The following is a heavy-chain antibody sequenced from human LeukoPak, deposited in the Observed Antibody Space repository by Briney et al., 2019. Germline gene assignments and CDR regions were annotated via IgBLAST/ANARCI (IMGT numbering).Heavy chain of an antibody. CDR2: ISGGGGST. Sequence: GGSLTLSCPASEFTFSSYAMSWVRQAPGKGLEWVSAISGGGGSTYYADSVKGRFTISRDNSKNTLYLQMNSLRAEDTAVYYCAKARKLRYFDWFDWSWDYWGQGTLVTVSS. V-gene: IGHV3-23*01. J-gene: IGHJ4*02. CDR1: EFTFSSYA. D-gene: IGHD3-9*01. CDR3: AKARKLRYFDWFDWSWDY.